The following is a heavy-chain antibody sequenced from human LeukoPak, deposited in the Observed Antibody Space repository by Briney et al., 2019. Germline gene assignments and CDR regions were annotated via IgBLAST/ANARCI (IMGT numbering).Heavy chain of an antibody. D-gene: IGHD6-19*01. J-gene: IGHJ4*02. CDR2: ISYDGSNK. Sequence: GGSLRLSCAASGFTFSSYGMHWVRQAPGKGLEWVAVISYDGSNKYYADSVKGRFTISRDNSKNTLYLQMNSLRAEDTAVYYCAKGIAVASFDYWGQGTLVTASS. V-gene: IGHV3-30*18. CDR3: AKGIAVASFDY. CDR1: GFTFSSYG.